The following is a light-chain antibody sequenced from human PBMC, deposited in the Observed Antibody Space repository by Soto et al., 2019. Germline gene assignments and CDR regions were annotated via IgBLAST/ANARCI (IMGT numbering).Light chain of an antibody. CDR2: DNN. CDR1: SSNIGNNY. Sequence: QSLLTNPPSVSAAPGQKVTISCSGSSSNIGNNYVSWYQQLPGTAPKLLIYDNNKRPSGIPDRFSGSKSGTSATLGITGLQTGDEADYYCGTWDSSLSAGGVFGTGTKVTVL. CDR3: GTWDSSLSAGGV. V-gene: IGLV1-51*01. J-gene: IGLJ1*01.